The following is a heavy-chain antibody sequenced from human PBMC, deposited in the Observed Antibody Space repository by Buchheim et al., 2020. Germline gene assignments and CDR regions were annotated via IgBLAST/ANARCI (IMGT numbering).Heavy chain of an antibody. Sequence: QVQLVESGGGVVQPGRSLRLSCAASGFTFSSYAMHWVRQAPGKGLEWVAVISYDGSNKYYADSVKGRFTISRDNSKNTLYLQMNSLRAEDTAVYYCARESTGYSNGWYFDYWGQGTL. CDR3: ARESTGYSNGWYFDY. J-gene: IGHJ4*02. CDR2: ISYDGSNK. D-gene: IGHD6-19*01. V-gene: IGHV3-30-3*01. CDR1: GFTFSSYA.